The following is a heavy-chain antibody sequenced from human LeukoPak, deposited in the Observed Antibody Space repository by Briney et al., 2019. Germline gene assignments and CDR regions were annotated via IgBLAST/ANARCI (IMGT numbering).Heavy chain of an antibody. J-gene: IGHJ6*03. CDR2: ISSSGSTI. V-gene: IGHV3-11*01. CDR3: ARVISYRAYYYYYMDV. D-gene: IGHD3-3*01. CDR1: GFTFSDYY. Sequence: GGSLILSCAASGFTFSDYYMSWIRQAPGKGLEWVSYISSSGSTIYYADSVKGRFTISRDNAKNSLYLQMNSLRAEDTAVYYCARVISYRAYYYYYMDVWGKGTTVTVSS.